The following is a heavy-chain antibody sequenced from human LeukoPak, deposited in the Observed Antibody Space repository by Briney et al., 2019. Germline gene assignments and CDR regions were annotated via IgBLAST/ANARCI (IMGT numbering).Heavy chain of an antibody. CDR2: IWYDASEK. CDR1: GFTFSSHG. V-gene: IGHV3-33*01. J-gene: IGHJ4*02. D-gene: IGHD3-16*01. CDR3: ARWGDNKILDY. Sequence: QPGRSLRLSCIASGFTFSSHGMHWVRQDPGKGLEWVAGIWYDASEKYYADSVKGRFTISRDNSKNTLYLQMNSLRAEDTAVYYCARWGDNKILDYWGQGTLVTVSS.